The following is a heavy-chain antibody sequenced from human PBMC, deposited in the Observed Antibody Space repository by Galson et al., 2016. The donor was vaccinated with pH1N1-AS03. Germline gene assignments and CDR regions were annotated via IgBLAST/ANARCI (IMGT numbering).Heavy chain of an antibody. J-gene: IGHJ4*02. CDR3: ARLGGGAESTMIVVVPESSEDY. D-gene: IGHD3-22*01. CDR1: GYSFTSYW. Sequence: QSGAEVKKPGESLRISCKGSGYSFTSYWISWVRQMPGKGLEWMGRTGPSDSYTNYSPSFQGHVTISADKSISTAYLQWSSLKASDTAMYYCARLGGGAESTMIVVVPESSEDYWGQGTLVTVSS. CDR2: TGPSDSYT. V-gene: IGHV5-10-1*01.